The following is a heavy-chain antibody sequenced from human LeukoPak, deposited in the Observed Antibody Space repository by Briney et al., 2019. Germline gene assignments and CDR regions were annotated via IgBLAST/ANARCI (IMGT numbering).Heavy chain of an antibody. CDR1: GFTFSSYS. Sequence: GGSLRLSCAASGFTFSSYSMNWVRQAPGKGLEWVSYISSRSSTTYYADSVKGRFTISRDNAKNSLYLQMNSLRAEDTAVYYCARDGYYYGSGSYYKVDFDYWGQGTLVTVSS. D-gene: IGHD3-10*01. J-gene: IGHJ4*02. CDR3: ARDGYYYGSGSYYKVDFDY. V-gene: IGHV3-48*01. CDR2: ISSRSSTT.